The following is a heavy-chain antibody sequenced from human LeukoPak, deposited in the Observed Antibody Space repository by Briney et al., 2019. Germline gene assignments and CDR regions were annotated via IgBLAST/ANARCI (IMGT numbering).Heavy chain of an antibody. CDR1: GYSTSSGYY. J-gene: IGHJ3*02. CDR3: ARDFPMFYYDSSGYPVAFDI. CDR2: IYHSGST. V-gene: IGHV4-38-2*02. D-gene: IGHD3-22*01. Sequence: KSSETLSLTCTVSGYSTSSGYYWGWIRQPPGKGLEWLGSIYHSGSTYYNPSLKSRVTISIDTSKNQFSLTLSSVTAADTAVYYCARDFPMFYYDSSGYPVAFDIWGQGTMVTVSS.